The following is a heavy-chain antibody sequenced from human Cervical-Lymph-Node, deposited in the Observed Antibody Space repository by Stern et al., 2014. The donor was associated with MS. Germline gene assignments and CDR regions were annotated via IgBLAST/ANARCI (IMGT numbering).Heavy chain of an antibody. J-gene: IGHJ3*01. CDR2: IYPEDSDT. CDR3: ARPLRGINNAFDA. V-gene: IGHV5-51*01. Sequence: VQLGQSGGEVKKAGESLKISCKGSGYSFSNTWIGWVRQMHGKGLEWKGFIYPEDSDTRYSPSFQGQVSISADTSISTTFLHWSSLKASDTAMYFCARPLRGINNAFDAWGQGTVVTVYS. D-gene: IGHD3-10*01. CDR1: GYSFSNTW.